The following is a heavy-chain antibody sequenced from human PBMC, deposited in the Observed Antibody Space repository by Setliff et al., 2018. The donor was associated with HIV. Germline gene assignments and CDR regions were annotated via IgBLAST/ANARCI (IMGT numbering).Heavy chain of an antibody. CDR2: INHSGST. D-gene: IGHD3-22*01. Sequence: KTSETLSLTCAVYGGSFSGYYWSWIRQPPGKGLEWIGEINHSGSTNYNPSLKSRVTISVDTSKNQFSLKLSSVTAPDTAVYYCARKRPVVVITTGRGGPFDYWGQGTLVTVSS. CDR1: GGSFSGYY. CDR3: ARKRPVVVITTGRGGPFDY. V-gene: IGHV4-34*01. J-gene: IGHJ4*02.